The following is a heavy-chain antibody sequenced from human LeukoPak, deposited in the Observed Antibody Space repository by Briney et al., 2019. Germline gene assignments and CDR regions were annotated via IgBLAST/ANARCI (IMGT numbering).Heavy chain of an antibody. CDR1: GYTLTELS. Sequence: ASVKVSCKVSGYTLTELSMHWVRQAPGKGLEWMGGFDPEDGETIYAQKFQGRVTMTEEKSTDTAYMELSSLISEDTAVYYCSTVVRDGYYGYFQHWGQGTLVTVSS. CDR3: STVVRDGYYGYFQH. D-gene: IGHD4-17*01. V-gene: IGHV1-24*01. J-gene: IGHJ1*01. CDR2: FDPEDGET.